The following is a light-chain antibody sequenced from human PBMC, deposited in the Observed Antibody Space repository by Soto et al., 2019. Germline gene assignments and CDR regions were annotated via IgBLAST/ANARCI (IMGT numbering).Light chain of an antibody. CDR1: QSVSSN. CDR3: QQYNNWPP. J-gene: IGKJ1*01. V-gene: IGKV3-15*01. CDR2: GAS. Sequence: IVVTQSPATLSVSPGERATLSCMAIQSVSSNLAWYQQNPGQARRLLIYGASTRATGIPARFSGSGSGTEFTLISGSLQYVDFAVYYWQQYNNWPPFRQGTQEEI.